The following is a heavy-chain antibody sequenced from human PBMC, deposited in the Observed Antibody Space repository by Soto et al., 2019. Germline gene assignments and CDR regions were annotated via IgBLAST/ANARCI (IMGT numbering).Heavy chain of an antibody. CDR3: ARHPTMVRGIYYMDV. J-gene: IGHJ6*03. Sequence: GESLKISCKGSGYSFTSYWIGWVRQMPGKGLEWMGIIYPGDSDTRYSPSFQGQVTISADKSISTAYLQWSSLKASDTAMYYCARHPTMVRGIYYMDVWGKGTTVTVSS. CDR2: IYPGDSDT. V-gene: IGHV5-51*01. D-gene: IGHD3-10*01. CDR1: GYSFTSYW.